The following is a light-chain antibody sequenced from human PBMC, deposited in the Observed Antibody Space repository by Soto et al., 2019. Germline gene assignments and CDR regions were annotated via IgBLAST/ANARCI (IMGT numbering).Light chain of an antibody. CDR3: QQLNSFPVT. J-gene: IGKJ5*01. CDR2: SAS. CDR1: QGISNF. V-gene: IGKV1-9*01. Sequence: DIQLTQSPSFLSASVGDRVTITCRASQGISNFLAWYQQNPGKAPKLLIYSASSLQSGVPSRFSGSGSGTEFTLTISSLQPEDFATYYCQQLNSFPVTFVQGTRLEIK.